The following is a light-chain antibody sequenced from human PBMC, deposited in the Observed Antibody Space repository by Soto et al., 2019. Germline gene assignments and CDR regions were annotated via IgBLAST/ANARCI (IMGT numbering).Light chain of an antibody. CDR3: HHSSSWAPS. J-gene: IGKJ3*01. Sequence: EIVLTQSPATLSLSPGERATLSCRASQSVSSLLAWYQQKPGQAPRLLIYDASNRATGIPARFSGSGSGTDFTLTISRLEPEDFAIYYCHHSSSWAPSFGPGTTVDI. V-gene: IGKV3-11*01. CDR2: DAS. CDR1: QSVSSL.